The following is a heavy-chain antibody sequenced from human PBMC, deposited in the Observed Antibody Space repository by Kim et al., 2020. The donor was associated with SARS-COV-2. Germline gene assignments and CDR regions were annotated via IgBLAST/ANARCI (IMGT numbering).Heavy chain of an antibody. J-gene: IGHJ4*02. CDR3: ARGGGDYFDY. D-gene: IGHD4-17*01. V-gene: IGHV4-59*09. Sequence: TNYTPTPQSRVSISVDTSKTQFSLKLSSVTAADTAVYYCARGGGDYFDYWGQGTLVTVSS. CDR2: T.